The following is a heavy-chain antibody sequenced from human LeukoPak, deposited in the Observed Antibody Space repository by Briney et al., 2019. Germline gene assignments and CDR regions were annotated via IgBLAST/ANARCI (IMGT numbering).Heavy chain of an antibody. J-gene: IGHJ4*02. CDR1: GFTLSDYY. D-gene: IGHD4-11*01. CDR3: ARDRVDYSNYPDFDY. V-gene: IGHV3-11*01. CDR2: ISSSGSTI. Sequence: GGSLRLSCAASGFTLSDYYMSWIRQAPGKGLEWVSYISSSGSTIYYADSVKGRFTISRDNAKNSLYLQMYSLRAEDTAVYYCARDRVDYSNYPDFDYWGQGTLVTVSS.